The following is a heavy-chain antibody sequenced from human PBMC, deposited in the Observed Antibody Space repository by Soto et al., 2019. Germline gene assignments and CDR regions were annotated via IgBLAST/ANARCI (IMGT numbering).Heavy chain of an antibody. V-gene: IGHV4-61*01. CDR1: GGSFKSGSYS. CDR3: ARDHLGIAAGDFDL. CDR2: VYHTGRT. D-gene: IGHD6-19*01. J-gene: IGHJ4*02. Sequence: PSETLSLTCTVSGGSFKSGSYSWSWIRQPPGKGLEWIGYVYHTGRTSYNPSLKSRVSISMDTSKNQFSLNLDSVTAADTAVYYCARDHLGIAAGDFDLWGQGTLVTAPQ.